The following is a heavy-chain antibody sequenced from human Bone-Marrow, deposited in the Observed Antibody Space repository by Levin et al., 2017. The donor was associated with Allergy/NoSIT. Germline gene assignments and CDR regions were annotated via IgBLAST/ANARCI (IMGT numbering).Heavy chain of an antibody. CDR1: GFTFSSYS. CDR3: VRGLPDY. J-gene: IGHJ4*02. CDR2: INSSSGTI. Sequence: GESLKISCATSGFTFSSYSMNWVRQAPGKGLEWVSYINSSSGTIYYANSVKGRFTISRDNAKKSLYLQMSSLRVEDTAVYYCVRGLPDYWGQGTLVTVSS. V-gene: IGHV3-48*01.